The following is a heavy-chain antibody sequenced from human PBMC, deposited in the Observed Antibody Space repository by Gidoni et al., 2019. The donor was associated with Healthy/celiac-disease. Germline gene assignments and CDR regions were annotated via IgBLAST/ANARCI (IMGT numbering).Heavy chain of an antibody. D-gene: IGHD3-9*01. CDR3: AKVAEGSYYDILNDAFDI. V-gene: IGHV3-23*01. Sequence: EVQLLESGGGLVQPGGSLRLSCAASGFTFSSYARSWVRQAPGKGLEWVSAISGSGGSTYYADSVKGRFTISRDNSKNTLYLQMNSLRAEDTAVYYCAKVAEGSYYDILNDAFDIWGQGTMVTVSS. J-gene: IGHJ3*02. CDR2: ISGSGGST. CDR1: GFTFSSYA.